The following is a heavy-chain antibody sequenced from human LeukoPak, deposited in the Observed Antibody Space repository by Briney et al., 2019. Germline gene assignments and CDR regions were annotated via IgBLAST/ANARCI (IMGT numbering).Heavy chain of an antibody. CDR3: ARGRINNYDYYGMDV. V-gene: IGHV4-34*01. Sequence: GPLRLSCAASGFTFNSYAMSWVRQAPGKGLEWVGEVNHSGNTNYNPSLKSRVTISVDTSKNQFSLKLSSVTAADTAVYYCARGRINNYDYYGMDVWGQGTTVTVSS. D-gene: IGHD3-22*01. J-gene: IGHJ6*02. CDR2: VNHSGNT. CDR1: GFTFNSYA.